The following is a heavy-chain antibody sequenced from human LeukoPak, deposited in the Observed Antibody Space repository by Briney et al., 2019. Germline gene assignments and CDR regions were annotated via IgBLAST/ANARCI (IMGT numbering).Heavy chain of an antibody. V-gene: IGHV3-23*01. Sequence: GGSLRLSCAASGFTFSSYAMSWVRQAPGKGLEWVSAISGSGGSTYYADSVKGRFTISRDNSKNTLYLQMNSLRADDTAVYYCAKGKEYYYGSGSYYDYWGQGTLVTVSS. D-gene: IGHD3-10*01. CDR3: AKGKEYYYGSGSYYDY. CDR2: ISGSGGST. CDR1: GFTFSSYA. J-gene: IGHJ4*02.